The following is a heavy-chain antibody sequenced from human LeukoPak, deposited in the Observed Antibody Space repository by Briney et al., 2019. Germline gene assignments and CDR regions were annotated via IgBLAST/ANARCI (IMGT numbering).Heavy chain of an antibody. D-gene: IGHD3-9*01. CDR2: LSKSGNT. CDR1: GGSISSYY. V-gene: IGHV4-59*01. J-gene: IGHJ3*02. Sequence: PSETLFLTCTVSGGSISSYYWSWIRLPPGKGLEWIGYLSKSGNTNYSPSLKSRVTIFGDTSKNQFFLKLSSVTAADTAMYYCARARYVNSFYAFDIWGQGTLVTVSS. CDR3: ARARYVNSFYAFDI.